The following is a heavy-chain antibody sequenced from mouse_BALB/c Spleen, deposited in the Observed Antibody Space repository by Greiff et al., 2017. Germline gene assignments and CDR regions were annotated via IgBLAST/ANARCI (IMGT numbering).Heavy chain of an antibody. CDR1: GFSLTSYG. CDR3: TRSPSCNWYFDD. D-gene: IGHD6-1*01. J-gene: IGHJ1*01. Sequence: VKLLQSGPGLVEPLQSLSITCTVSGFSLTSYGVHWVRQTPGKGLEWLGVIWAGGSTNYYTALMSRLSISKDNSKIHVFLKMSSLQTDDTAMYYCTRSPSCNWYFDDGGEGTTVTVSS. CDR2: IWAGGST. V-gene: IGHV2-9*02.